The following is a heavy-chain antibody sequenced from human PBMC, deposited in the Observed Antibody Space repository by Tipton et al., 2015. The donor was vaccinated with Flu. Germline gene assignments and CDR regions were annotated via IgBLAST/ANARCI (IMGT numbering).Heavy chain of an antibody. CDR3: ARAGGYGYDY. Sequence: LRLSCTVSGGSISSGSYYWSWIRQPAGKGLEWIGRNYTSGSTNYNPALKSRVNILVDTSKKQFSLKLSSVTAADTAVYYCARAGGYGYDYWGQGTLVTVSS. CDR2: NYTSGST. J-gene: IGHJ4*02. V-gene: IGHV4-61*02. CDR1: GGSISSGSYY. D-gene: IGHD5-18*01.